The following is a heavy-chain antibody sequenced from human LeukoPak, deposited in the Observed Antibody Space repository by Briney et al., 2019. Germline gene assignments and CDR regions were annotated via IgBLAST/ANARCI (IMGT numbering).Heavy chain of an antibody. J-gene: IGHJ4*02. CDR2: ISSSSGII. CDR3: ARLHLRGYRCGFDL. CDR1: GFTFNYYE. Sequence: GGSLRLSCAASGFTFNYYEMNWVRLAPGKGLEWVSYISSSSGIIYYADSVKGRFTISRDNAKNSLHLQMSSLRAEDTARYYCARLHLRGYRCGFDLWGQGTLVTVSS. V-gene: IGHV3-48*03. D-gene: IGHD5-18*01.